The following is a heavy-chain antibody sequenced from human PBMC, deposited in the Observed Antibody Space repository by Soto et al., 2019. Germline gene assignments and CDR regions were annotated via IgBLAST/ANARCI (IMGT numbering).Heavy chain of an antibody. Sequence: EVQLLESGGGLVQPGGSLRLSCAASGFTFSSYAMSWVRQAQGKGLEWVSAISGSGGSTYYADSVKGRFTISRDNSKNTLYLQMNSLRAEDTAVYYCAKVDVVVVVAAITSFDYWGQGTLVTVSS. V-gene: IGHV3-23*01. J-gene: IGHJ4*02. CDR1: GFTFSSYA. D-gene: IGHD2-15*01. CDR3: AKVDVVVVVAAITSFDY. CDR2: ISGSGGST.